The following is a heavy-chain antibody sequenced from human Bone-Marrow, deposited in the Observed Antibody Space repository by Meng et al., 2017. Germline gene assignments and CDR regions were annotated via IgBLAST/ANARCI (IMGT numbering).Heavy chain of an antibody. D-gene: IGHD3-10*01. CDR3: TTAFFGELFYYFDY. CDR1: GFTFSNAW. J-gene: IGHJ4*02. V-gene: IGHV3-15*01. CDR2: IKSKTDGGTT. Sequence: GGSLRLSCAASGFTFSNAWMSWVRQAPGKGLEWVGRIKSKTDGGTTDYAAPVKGRFTILRDDSKNTLYLQMNSLKTEDTAVYYCTTAFFGELFYYFDYWGQGTLVTVSS.